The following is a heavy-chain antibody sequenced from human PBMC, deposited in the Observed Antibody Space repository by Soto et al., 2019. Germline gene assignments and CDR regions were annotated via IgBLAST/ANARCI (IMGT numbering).Heavy chain of an antibody. CDR3: AKRGAYNSGWVGDIDY. CDR2: ITNSGRST. J-gene: IGHJ4*02. Sequence: EVQLLESGGGLVQPGGSLRLSCAASGFTFSNYAMSWVRQAPGKGLEWVSSITNSGRSTYYADSVKGRFTISRDNSKNTPSVQMNRLRAVDTAVYYCAKRGAYNSGWVGDIDYWGQGTLVTVSS. D-gene: IGHD6-19*01. V-gene: IGHV3-23*01. CDR1: GFTFSNYA.